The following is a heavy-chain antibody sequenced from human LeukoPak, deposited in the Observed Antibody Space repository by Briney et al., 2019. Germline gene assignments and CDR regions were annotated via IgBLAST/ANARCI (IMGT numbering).Heavy chain of an antibody. V-gene: IGHV4-61*02. CDR2: IYTSGST. D-gene: IGHD6-13*01. J-gene: IGHJ5*02. CDR3: ARVFYSSSWTHNWFDP. Sequence: SQTLSLTCTVSGGSISSGRYYWSWIRQPAGKGLEWIGRIYTSGSTNYNPSLKSRVPISVDTSKNQFPLKLSSVTAADTAVYYCARVFYSSSWTHNWFDPWGQGTLVTVSS. CDR1: GGSISSGRYY.